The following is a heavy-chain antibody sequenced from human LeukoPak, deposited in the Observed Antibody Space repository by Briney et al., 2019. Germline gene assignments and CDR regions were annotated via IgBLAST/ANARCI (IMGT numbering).Heavy chain of an antibody. V-gene: IGHV4-34*01. Sequence: SETLSLTCAVYGGSFSGYYWSWIRQPPGKGLEWIGEINHSGSTNYNPSLKSRVTISVDTPKNQFSLKLSSVTAADTAVYYCAEGGGSGSYYRYYGMDVWGQGTTVTVSS. CDR3: AEGGGSGSYYRYYGMDV. CDR1: GGSFSGYY. D-gene: IGHD3-10*01. J-gene: IGHJ6*02. CDR2: INHSGST.